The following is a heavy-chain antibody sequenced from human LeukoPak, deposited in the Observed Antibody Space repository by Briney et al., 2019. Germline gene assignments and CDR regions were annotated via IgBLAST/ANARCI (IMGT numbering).Heavy chain of an antibody. CDR1: GGTFSNYA. D-gene: IGHD2-2*01. J-gene: IGHJ3*02. Sequence: RAPVKVSCKASGGTFSNYAISWVRQAPGQGLEWMGGIIPIFGTANYAQKFQGRVTITTDESTSTAYMELSSLRSEDTAVYYCARADIVVVPDAFDIWGQGTMVTVSS. CDR3: ARADIVVVPDAFDI. V-gene: IGHV1-69*05. CDR2: IIPIFGTA.